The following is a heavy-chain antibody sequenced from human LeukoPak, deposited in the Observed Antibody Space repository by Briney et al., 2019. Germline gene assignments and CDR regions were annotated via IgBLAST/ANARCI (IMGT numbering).Heavy chain of an antibody. CDR2: ISGSGGST. CDR3: AKMEGQRLYDYCMDV. Sequence: PGGSLRLSCAASGFTFSSYAMSWVRQAPGKGLEWVSAISGSGGSTYYAESVKGRFTISRDNSKNTLYLHMNSLRADDTAVYYCAKMEGQRLYDYCMDVWGRGTTVTVSS. D-gene: IGHD3-3*01. CDR1: GFTFSSYA. V-gene: IGHV3-23*01. J-gene: IGHJ6*03.